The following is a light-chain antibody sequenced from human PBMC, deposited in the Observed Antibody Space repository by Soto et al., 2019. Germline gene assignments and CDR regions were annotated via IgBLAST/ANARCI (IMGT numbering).Light chain of an antibody. CDR2: DAS. CDR1: QDVSIF. CDR3: QQRSTWLYT. Sequence: EILLAQSPATLSLSPGERATLSCKARQDVSIFLAWYQQKPGQAPRLLIHDASNRATGVPARFSGSGSGRDFTLTITSLEPEDFAVYYCQQRSTWLYTFGQGTKLEV. V-gene: IGKV3-11*02. J-gene: IGKJ2*01.